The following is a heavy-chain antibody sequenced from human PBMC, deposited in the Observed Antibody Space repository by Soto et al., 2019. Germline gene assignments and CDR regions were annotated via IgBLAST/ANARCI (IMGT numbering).Heavy chain of an antibody. CDR2: ISSSSSSI. CDR3: ARDLLASISYGDYVAY. CDR1: GFTFSSYS. Sequence: VQLVESGGGLVQPGGSLRLSCAASGFTFSSYSMNWVRQAAGKGLEWVSYISSSSSSIYYADSVKGRFTISRDNAKNSRYLQMNSLRAEDTAVYYCARDLLASISYGDYVAYWGQGTLVTVSS. V-gene: IGHV3-48*01. D-gene: IGHD4-17*01. J-gene: IGHJ4*02.